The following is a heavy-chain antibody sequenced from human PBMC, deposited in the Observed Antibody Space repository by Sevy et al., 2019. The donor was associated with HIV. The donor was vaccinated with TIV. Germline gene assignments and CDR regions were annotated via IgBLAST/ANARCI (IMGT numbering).Heavy chain of an antibody. D-gene: IGHD3-22*01. V-gene: IGHV3-53*01. J-gene: IGHJ3*02. CDR1: GFTVSSNY. CDR3: GGGATFYSDSSGRVLSVLGAFDI. CDR2: IFSGGGT. Sequence: GGSLRLSCAASGFTVSSNYMSWVRQAPGKGLEWVSIIFSGGGTYYADSVRGRFTISRDNSKNMVYLQLNSLRAEDTAVFYCGGGATFYSDSSGRVLSVLGAFDIWGRGTMVTVSS.